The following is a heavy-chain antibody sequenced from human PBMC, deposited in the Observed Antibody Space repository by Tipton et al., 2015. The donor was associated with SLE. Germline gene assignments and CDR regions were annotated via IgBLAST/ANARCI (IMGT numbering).Heavy chain of an antibody. Sequence: TLSLTCTVSGGSISSHYWSWLRQPPGKGLEWIGYISYSGNTNYSPSLRSRLTISGDTFKNQFSLRLSSVTAADTAVYYCARDALGVAARWFDPWGPGTLVTVSS. CDR1: GGSISSHY. V-gene: IGHV4-59*11. D-gene: IGHD6-19*01. CDR3: ARDALGVAARWFDP. CDR2: ISYSGNT. J-gene: IGHJ5*02.